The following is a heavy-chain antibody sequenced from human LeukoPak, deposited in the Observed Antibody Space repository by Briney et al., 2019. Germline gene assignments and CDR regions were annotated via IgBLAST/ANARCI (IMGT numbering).Heavy chain of an antibody. CDR2: IYYSGST. CDR1: GGSISSYY. D-gene: IGHD3-3*01. CDR3: ARGTPYYDFWSGYPEPHYFDY. Sequence: SETLSLTCTVSGGSISSYYWSWIRQPPGKGLEWIGYIYYSGSTNYNPSLKSRVTISVDTSKNQFSLKLSSGTAADTAVYYCARGTPYYDFWSGYPEPHYFDYWGQGTLVTVSS. V-gene: IGHV4-59*01. J-gene: IGHJ4*02.